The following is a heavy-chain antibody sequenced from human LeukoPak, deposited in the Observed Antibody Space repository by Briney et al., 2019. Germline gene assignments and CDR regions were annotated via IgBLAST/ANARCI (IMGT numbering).Heavy chain of an antibody. CDR3: ARVVTDYSSSSSWFDP. Sequence: SETLSLTCTVSGGSISSYWTWIRQPPGKGLEWIGYIFYSGNTNYNPSLKSRLTMSVDTSKNQLSLKLNSVTAADTAVYYCARVVTDYSSSSSWFDPWGQGILVTVSS. V-gene: IGHV4-59*01. CDR2: IFYSGNT. J-gene: IGHJ5*02. CDR1: GGSISSY. D-gene: IGHD6-6*01.